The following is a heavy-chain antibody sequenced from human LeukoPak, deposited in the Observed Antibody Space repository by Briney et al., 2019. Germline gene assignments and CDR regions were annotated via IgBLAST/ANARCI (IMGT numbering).Heavy chain of an antibody. D-gene: IGHD3-22*01. J-gene: IGHJ5*02. CDR2: IYYSGST. V-gene: IGHV4-31*03. CDR3: ARDRGFDYYDSSGYPWFDP. CDR1: GGSISSGGYY. Sequence: SETLSLTCTVSGGSISSGGYYWSWIRQHPGKGLEWIGYIYYSGSTYYNPSLKSRVTISVDTSKNQFSLKLSSVTAADTAVYYCARDRGFDYYDSSGYPWFDPWGQGTLVTVSS.